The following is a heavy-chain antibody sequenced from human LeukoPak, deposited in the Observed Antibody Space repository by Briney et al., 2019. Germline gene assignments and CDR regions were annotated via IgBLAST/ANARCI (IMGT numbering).Heavy chain of an antibody. Sequence: PGGSLRLSCAASGFTFSSYAMSWVRQAPGKGLEWVSAISGSGGSTYYADSVKGRFTISRDNSKNTLYLQMNSLRAEDTAVYYCAKDRYYDSSGYYYYAFDIWGQGTMVTVSS. CDR2: ISGSGGST. CDR1: GFTFSSYA. J-gene: IGHJ3*02. CDR3: AKDRYYDSSGYYYYAFDI. D-gene: IGHD3-22*01. V-gene: IGHV3-23*01.